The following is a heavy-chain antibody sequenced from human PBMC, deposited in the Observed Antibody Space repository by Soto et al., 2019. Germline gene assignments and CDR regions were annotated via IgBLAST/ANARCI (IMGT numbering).Heavy chain of an antibody. D-gene: IGHD3-10*01. J-gene: IGHJ5*02. Sequence: PSETLSLTWAVAGGSISSGGYSWIWNRQPPGKGLEWIGYIYHSGSTYYNPSLKSRVTISVDRSKNQFSLKLSSVTAADTAVYYCARWYYYGSGKPSAWFDPWGQGTLVTVS. CDR1: GGSISSGGYS. CDR2: IYHSGST. CDR3: ARWYYYGSGKPSAWFDP. V-gene: IGHV4-30-2*01.